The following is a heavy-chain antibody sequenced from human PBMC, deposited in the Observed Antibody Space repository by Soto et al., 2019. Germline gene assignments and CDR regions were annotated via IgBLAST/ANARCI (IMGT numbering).Heavy chain of an antibody. V-gene: IGHV4-31*03. J-gene: IGHJ4*02. CDR3: ARATGTLRSRNCDY. CDR2: IYHTGST. CDR1: GGSISTVGHY. D-gene: IGHD1-1*01. Sequence: SETLSLICSVSGGSISTVGHYWTWIRQTPGKGLEWIGSIYHTGSTYYSKSLRSRLTMSVDTSKSQFSLRLSSVTAADTAVYYCARATGTLRSRNCDYWGQGSLVTVSS.